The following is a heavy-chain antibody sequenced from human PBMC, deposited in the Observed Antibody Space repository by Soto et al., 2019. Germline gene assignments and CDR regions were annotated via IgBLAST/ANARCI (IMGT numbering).Heavy chain of an antibody. CDR2: IYWDDDK. CDR1: RFSLSASGLG. D-gene: IGHD3-16*02. J-gene: IGHJ4*02. Sequence: SGPTLLHPTQTLTLYCTLSRFSLSASGLGVARIRQPPGKALEWLALIYWDDDKGYSPSLKSRLTITKDISKHQVVLRMTNMDPVDTATYYYAHRGGRVIATFDYWGQGTLVTVSS. CDR3: AHRGGRVIATFDY. V-gene: IGHV2-5*02.